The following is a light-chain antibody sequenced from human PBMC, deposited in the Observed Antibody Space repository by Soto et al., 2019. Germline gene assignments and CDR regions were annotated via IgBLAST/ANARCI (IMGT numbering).Light chain of an antibody. CDR1: TSDIGGYDY. CDR3: SSLGGNRPYV. Sequence: QSALTQPPSASGSPGQSVAISCTGTTSDIGGYDYVSWYQQHPGKAPKLMIYEVNKRPSGVPDRFSGSKSGNTASLTVSGLQVEDGADYYCSSLGGNRPYVFGTGPKLTVL. J-gene: IGLJ1*01. V-gene: IGLV2-8*01. CDR2: EVN.